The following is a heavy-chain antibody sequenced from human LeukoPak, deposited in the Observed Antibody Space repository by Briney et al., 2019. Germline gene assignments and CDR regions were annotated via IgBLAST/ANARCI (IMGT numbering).Heavy chain of an antibody. V-gene: IGHV3-30*18. Sequence: GGSLRLSCAASGFTFSSYGMHWVRQAPGKGLEWVAVISYDGSNKYYADSVKGRFTISRDNSKNTLYLQMNSLRAEDTAVYYCAKWGGGTYYYDSSGYNVDYWGQGTLVTVSS. CDR1: GFTFSSYG. J-gene: IGHJ4*02. D-gene: IGHD3-22*01. CDR3: AKWGGGTYYYDSSGYNVDY. CDR2: ISYDGSNK.